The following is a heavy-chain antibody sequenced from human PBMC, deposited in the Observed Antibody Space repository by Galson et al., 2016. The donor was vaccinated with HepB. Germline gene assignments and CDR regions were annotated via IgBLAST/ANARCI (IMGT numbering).Heavy chain of an antibody. CDR3: ARVATYYDSGSYMGVADY. J-gene: IGHJ4*02. CDR2: IYYSGST. Sequence: SETLSLTCTVSGGSISSSSYYWGWIRQPPGKRLEWIGYIYYSGSTNYNPSLKSRVTMSVDRSNGQFSLELTSVTAADTAVYSCARVATYYDSGSYMGVADYWGQGTLVTVSS. D-gene: IGHD3-10*01. V-gene: IGHV4-61*05. CDR1: GGSISSSSYY.